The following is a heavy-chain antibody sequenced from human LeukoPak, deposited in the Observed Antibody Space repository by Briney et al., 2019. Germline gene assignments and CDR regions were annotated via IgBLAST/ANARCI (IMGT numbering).Heavy chain of an antibody. V-gene: IGHV3-15*01. CDR3: TTVSFTYYYDSSGYSDY. Sequence: GGSPRLSCAASGFTFSNAWMGWVRRAPGKGLVWVGRIKSKTDGGTRDYAAPVKGRFTISRDDSNNTLYLQMNSLETEDTAVYYCTTVSFTYYYDSSGYSDYWGQGTLVTVSS. J-gene: IGHJ4*02. CDR2: IKSKTDGGTR. CDR1: GFTFSNAW. D-gene: IGHD3-22*01.